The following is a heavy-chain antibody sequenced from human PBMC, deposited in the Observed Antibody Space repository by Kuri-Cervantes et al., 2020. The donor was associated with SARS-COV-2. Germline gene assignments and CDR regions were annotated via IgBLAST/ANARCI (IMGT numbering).Heavy chain of an antibody. D-gene: IGHD5-18*01. J-gene: IGHJ4*02. CDR2: INPNSGGT. V-gene: IGHV1-2*02. CDR1: GYTFTGYY. CDR3: ARVSWMQLWHRYFDN. Sequence: ASVKVSCKASGYTFTGYYMHWVRQAPGQGLEWMGWINPNSGGTNYAQKFQGRVTMTRDTSISTAYMELSSLRSGDTAVYYCARVSWMQLWHRYFDNWGQGTLVTVSS.